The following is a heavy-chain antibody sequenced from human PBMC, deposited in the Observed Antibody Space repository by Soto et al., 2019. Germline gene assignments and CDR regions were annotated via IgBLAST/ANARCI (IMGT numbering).Heavy chain of an antibody. Sequence: GGSLRLSCAASGFTFSSYAMHWVRQAPGKGLEWVAVISYDGSNKYYADSVKGRFTISRDNSKNTLYLQMNSLRAEDTAVYYCARESPCTNGVCYDYYYYGMDVWGQGTTVTVSS. CDR1: GFTFSSYA. V-gene: IGHV3-30-3*01. CDR3: ARESPCTNGVCYDYYYYGMDV. D-gene: IGHD2-8*01. CDR2: ISYDGSNK. J-gene: IGHJ6*02.